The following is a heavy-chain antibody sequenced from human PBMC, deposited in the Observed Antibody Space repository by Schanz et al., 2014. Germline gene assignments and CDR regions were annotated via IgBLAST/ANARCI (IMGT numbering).Heavy chain of an antibody. CDR1: GFTFSSFW. CDR3: TIMVRRSTGFDY. V-gene: IGHV3-7*01. D-gene: IGHD3-10*01. Sequence: EVQLVESGGGLVQPGGSLRLSCAASGFTFSSFWMSWVRQAPGKGLEWVANIKEDGSEKYYVDSVKGRFTISRDNAKNSLYLQMSSLRAEDTAVYYCTIMVRRSTGFDYWGQGTLVTVSS. CDR2: IKEDGSEK. J-gene: IGHJ4*02.